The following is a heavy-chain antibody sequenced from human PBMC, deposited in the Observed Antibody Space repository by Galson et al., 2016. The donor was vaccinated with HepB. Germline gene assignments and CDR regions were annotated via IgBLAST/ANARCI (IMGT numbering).Heavy chain of an antibody. V-gene: IGHV4-39*01. CDR1: GGSLSNTTYY. J-gene: IGHJ4*02. D-gene: IGHD3-10*01. CDR3: ARQSVLTGGIFLWFELIDN. Sequence: SETLSLTCTVSGGSLSNTTYYWGWIRQPPGKGLEWIGSIYYSGTTYNNPSLKNRVTMSVDTSRNQFSLSMTSVTAADTAVYYCARQSVLTGGIFLWFELIDNWVPGTLVTVSS. CDR2: IYYSGTT.